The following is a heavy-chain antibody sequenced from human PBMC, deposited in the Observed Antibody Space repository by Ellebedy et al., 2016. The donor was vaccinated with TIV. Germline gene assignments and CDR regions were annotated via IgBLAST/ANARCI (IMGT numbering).Heavy chain of an antibody. CDR3: ARHPKGEQWPFDY. V-gene: IGHV1-2*04. CDR1: GYTFTGYY. J-gene: IGHJ4*02. Sequence: AASVKVSCKASGYTFTGYYMHWVRQAPGQGLEWMGWINPNSGGTNYAQKFQGWVTMTRDTSISTAYMERSNLRSEDTSVYYCARHPKGEQWPFDYWGQGTLVTVSS. CDR2: INPNSGGT. D-gene: IGHD6-19*01.